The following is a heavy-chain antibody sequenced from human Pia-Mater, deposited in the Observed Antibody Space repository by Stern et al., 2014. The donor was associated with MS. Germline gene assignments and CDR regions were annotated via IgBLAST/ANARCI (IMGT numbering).Heavy chain of an antibody. V-gene: IGHV3-21*01. CDR2: ISSSNSYT. J-gene: IGHJ4*02. Sequence: GQLVESGGGLVEPGGSLRLSCAASGFNFRTFTMSWVRQAPGKGLECVSSISSSNSYTYYADSVKGRFTISRDNAKTSLYLQMDSLRAEDTAVYYCVRDRGLATVTSYFDYWGQGILVTVSS. CDR1: GFNFRTFT. D-gene: IGHD4-17*01. CDR3: VRDRGLATVTSYFDY.